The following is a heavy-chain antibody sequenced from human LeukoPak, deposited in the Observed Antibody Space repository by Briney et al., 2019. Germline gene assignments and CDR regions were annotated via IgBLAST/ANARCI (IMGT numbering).Heavy chain of an antibody. CDR1: GFTFSSYT. V-gene: IGHV3-21*01. Sequence: PGRSLRLSCAASGFTFSSYTMNWVRQAPGKGLEWISSIRTGSGYISYADSVKGRFTISRDNAKNSLYLQMNSLRAEDTAVYYCARIGLYPGYTSGWAHDFDYWGQGTLVTVSS. CDR2: IRTGSGYI. J-gene: IGHJ4*02. CDR3: ARIGLYPGYTSGWAHDFDY. D-gene: IGHD6-19*01.